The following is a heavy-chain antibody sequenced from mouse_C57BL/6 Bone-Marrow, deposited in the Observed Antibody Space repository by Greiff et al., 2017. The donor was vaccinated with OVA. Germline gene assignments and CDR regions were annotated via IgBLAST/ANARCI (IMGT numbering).Heavy chain of an antibody. CDR3: ARRGLLWSYFDY. V-gene: IGHV5-12*01. CDR2: ISNGGGST. Sequence: EVQLVESGGGLVQPGGSLKLSCAASGFTFSDYYMYWVRQTPEKRLEWVAYISNGGGSTYYPDTVKGRFTISRDNAKNTLYLQMSRLKSEDTAMYYCARRGLLWSYFDYWGQGTTLTVSS. J-gene: IGHJ2*01. CDR1: GFTFSDYY. D-gene: IGHD2-1*01.